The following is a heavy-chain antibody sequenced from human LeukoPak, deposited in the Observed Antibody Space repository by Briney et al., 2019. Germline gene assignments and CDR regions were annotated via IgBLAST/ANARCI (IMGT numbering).Heavy chain of an antibody. CDR3: ARVGKLGHFDY. Sequence: SQTLSLTCAISGDSVSSDSASWNWLRQSPSRGLEWLGRTYYRSKWYHNFAVSVKSRITINPDTSKNQLSLQLNSVTPEDTAVYYCARVGKLGHFDYWGQGTLVTVSS. V-gene: IGHV6-1*01. CDR1: GDSVSSDSAS. D-gene: IGHD7-27*01. CDR2: TYYRSKWYH. J-gene: IGHJ4*02.